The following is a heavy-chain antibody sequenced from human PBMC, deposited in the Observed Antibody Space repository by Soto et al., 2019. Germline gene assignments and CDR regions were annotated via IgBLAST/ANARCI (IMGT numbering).Heavy chain of an antibody. J-gene: IGHJ6*02. Sequence: SETLSLTCAVYGGSFSGYYWSWIRQPPGKGLEWIGEINHSGSTNYNPSLKSRVTISVDTSKNQFSLKLSSVTAADTAVYYCARVTSRGVTMVRGGSGPYYYGMDVWGQGTTVTVSS. CDR3: ARVTSRGVTMVRGGSGPYYYGMDV. CDR1: GGSFSGYY. D-gene: IGHD3-10*01. V-gene: IGHV4-34*01. CDR2: INHSGST.